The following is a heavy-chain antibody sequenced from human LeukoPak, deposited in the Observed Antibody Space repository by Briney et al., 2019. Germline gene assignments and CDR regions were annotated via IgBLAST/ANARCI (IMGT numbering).Heavy chain of an antibody. CDR1: GYTFTSYG. Sequence: ASVKVSCKASGYTFTSYGISWVRQATGQGLEWMGWMNPNSGNTGYAQKFQGRVTMTRNTSISTAYMELSSLRSEDTAVYYCARGLTNSGYDWYFDYWGQGTLVTVSS. D-gene: IGHD5-12*01. J-gene: IGHJ4*02. CDR3: ARGLTNSGYDWYFDY. V-gene: IGHV1-8*02. CDR2: MNPNSGNT.